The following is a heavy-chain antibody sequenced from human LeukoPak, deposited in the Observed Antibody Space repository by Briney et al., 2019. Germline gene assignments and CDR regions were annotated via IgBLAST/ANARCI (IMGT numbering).Heavy chain of an antibody. V-gene: IGHV3-49*04. J-gene: IGHJ4*02. CDR1: GFTFGDYA. Sequence: GGSLRLSCTASGFTFGDYAMSWVRQAPGKGLEWVGFIRSKAYGGTTEYAASVKGRFSISRDDSKKSLYLQMNSLKTEDTAVYYCVRDLWSSGYAYSGYWGQGTLVTVSS. D-gene: IGHD3-22*01. CDR2: IRSKAYGGTT. CDR3: VRDLWSSGYAYSGY.